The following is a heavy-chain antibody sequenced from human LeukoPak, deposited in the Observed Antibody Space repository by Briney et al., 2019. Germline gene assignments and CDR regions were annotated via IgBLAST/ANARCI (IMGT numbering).Heavy chain of an antibody. CDR2: IKQDGSEK. V-gene: IGHV3-7*01. D-gene: IGHD1-1*01. CDR1: GFTFSDYW. J-gene: IGHJ4*02. CDR3: ARDARAWNDVGY. Sequence: PGGSLRLSCAASGFTFSDYWMGWVRQAPGKGLEWVANIKQDGSEKYYVDSVKGRFTISRDNAKNSLFLQMNSLRAEDTAVYYCARDARAWNDVGYWGQGTLVTVSS.